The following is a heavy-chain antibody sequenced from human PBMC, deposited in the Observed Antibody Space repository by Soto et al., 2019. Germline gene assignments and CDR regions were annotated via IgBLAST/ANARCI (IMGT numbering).Heavy chain of an antibody. CDR3: ARVKGGSGSSRGMDV. J-gene: IGHJ6*02. CDR1: GGTFSSYA. D-gene: IGHD3-10*01. V-gene: IGHV1-69*13. Sequence: ASVKVSYKASGGTFSSYAISWVRQAPGQGLEWMGGIIPIFGTANYAQKFQGRVTITADESTSTAYMELSSLRSEDTAVYYCARVKGGSGSSRGMDVWGQGTTVTVSS. CDR2: IIPIFGTA.